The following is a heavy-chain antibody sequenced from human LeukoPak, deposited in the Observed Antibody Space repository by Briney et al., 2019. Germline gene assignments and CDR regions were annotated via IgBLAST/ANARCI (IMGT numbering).Heavy chain of an antibody. CDR1: GGSFSGYY. CDR3: AVRGYCSGGSRRTRYTVTTYYFDY. V-gene: IGHV4-34*01. D-gene: IGHD2-15*01. CDR2: INHSGST. J-gene: IGHJ4*02. Sequence: SETLSLTCAGYGGSFSGYYWSWIRQPPGKGLEWIGEINHSGSTNYNPSLKSRVTISVDTSKNQFSLKLSSVTAAHTAVYYCAVRGYCSGGSRRTRYTVTTYYFDYWGQGTLVTVSS.